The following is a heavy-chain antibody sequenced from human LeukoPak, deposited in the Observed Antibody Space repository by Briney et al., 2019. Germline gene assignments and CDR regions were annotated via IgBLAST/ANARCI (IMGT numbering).Heavy chain of an antibody. CDR2: ITDSGRKT. CDR1: GLTFSNYA. CDR3: AKITKATTPNY. V-gene: IGHV3-23*01. D-gene: IGHD4-17*01. Sequence: GGSLRLSCAASGLTFSNYAMNWVRQASGRGLEWVSGITDSGRKTYYADSVKGRFSISRDNSKNTVYLQMSDLRAEDTAVYYCAKITKATTPNYWGQGTLVTVYS. J-gene: IGHJ4*02.